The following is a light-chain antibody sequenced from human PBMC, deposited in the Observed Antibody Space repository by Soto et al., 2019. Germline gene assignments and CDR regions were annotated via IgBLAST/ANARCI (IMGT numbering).Light chain of an antibody. CDR2: GAS. V-gene: IGKV3-15*01. CDR1: QSVSSD. CDR3: QQYGSSPAT. J-gene: IGKJ4*01. Sequence: EIVMTQSPATLSVSPGERATLSCRASQSVSSDLAWYHQKPGQAPRLLIYGASTRATGIPARFSGSGSGTEFTLTINSLQSEDFAVYYCQQYGSSPATFGGGTKVDIK.